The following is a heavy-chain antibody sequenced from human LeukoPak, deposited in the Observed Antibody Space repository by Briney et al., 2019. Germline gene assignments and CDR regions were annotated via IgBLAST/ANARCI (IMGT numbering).Heavy chain of an antibody. Sequence: PGGSLRLSCAASGFTFSSYAMHWVRQAPGKGLEWVAVISYDGSNKYYADSVKGRFTISRDNSKNTLYLQMNSLRAEDTAVYYCARDRLYYYDSSGYRFPPGYWGQGTLVTVSS. D-gene: IGHD3-22*01. J-gene: IGHJ4*02. V-gene: IGHV3-30*04. CDR2: ISYDGSNK. CDR1: GFTFSSYA. CDR3: ARDRLYYYDSSGYRFPPGY.